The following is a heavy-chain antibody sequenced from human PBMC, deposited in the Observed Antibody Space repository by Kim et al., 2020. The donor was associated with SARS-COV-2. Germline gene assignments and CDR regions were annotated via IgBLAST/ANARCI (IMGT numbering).Heavy chain of an antibody. Sequence: GGSLRLSCAASGFTFSSYGMHWVRQAPGKGLEWVAVIWYDGSNKYYADSVKGRFTISRDNSKNTLYLQMNSLRAEDTAVYYCAKDQVGRYGGASRYYYYGMDVWGQGTTVTVSS. J-gene: IGHJ6*02. CDR1: GFTFSSYG. CDR2: IWYDGSNK. D-gene: IGHD1-26*01. V-gene: IGHV3-33*06. CDR3: AKDQVGRYGGASRYYYYGMDV.